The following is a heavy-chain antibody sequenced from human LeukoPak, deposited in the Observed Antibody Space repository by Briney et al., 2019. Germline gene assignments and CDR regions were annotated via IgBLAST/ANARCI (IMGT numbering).Heavy chain of an antibody. D-gene: IGHD1-26*01. J-gene: IGHJ4*02. CDR1: GHTLTDLS. Sequence: GASVKVSCKVSGHTLTDLSTHWVRQTPGGGLEWMGGLDPEDGETIYAQKFQGRVTMTEDTPTDTACMELSSLRSEDTAVYYCATGGIYSLLDYWGQGTLVTVSS. V-gene: IGHV1-24*01. CDR3: ATGGIYSLLDY. CDR2: LDPEDGET.